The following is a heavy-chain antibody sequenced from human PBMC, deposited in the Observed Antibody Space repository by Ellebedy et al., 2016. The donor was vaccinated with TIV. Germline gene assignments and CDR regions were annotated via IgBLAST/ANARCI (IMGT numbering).Heavy chain of an antibody. D-gene: IGHD1-26*01. J-gene: IGHJ4*02. CDR3: TRIPTIDNRCGLFDY. CDR2: MSSSGRT. Sequence: MPSETLSLTCTVSGDSISSGDYYWNWVRQQPGKGLEWIGYMSSSGRTNHNPSLKSRVTISVDTSKRQFSLNLNSVTAAETAVYYCTRIPTIDNRCGLFDYWGQGTLVTGSS. CDR1: GDSISSGDYY. V-gene: IGHV4-31*03.